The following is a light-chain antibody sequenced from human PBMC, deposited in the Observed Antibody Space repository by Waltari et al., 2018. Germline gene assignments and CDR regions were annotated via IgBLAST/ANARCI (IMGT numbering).Light chain of an antibody. J-gene: IGLJ3*02. CDR2: STN. Sequence: QTVVTQAPSFSASPGGTVTITCGLSSAQVSTSHYSTWYQQTPGQAPRTLIYSTNTRSSGVPDRFAGSILGNKAALTITGAQADDESDYYCVLYMGGGIWVFGGGTKLTVL. CDR1: SAQVSTSHY. V-gene: IGLV8-61*01. CDR3: VLYMGGGIWV.